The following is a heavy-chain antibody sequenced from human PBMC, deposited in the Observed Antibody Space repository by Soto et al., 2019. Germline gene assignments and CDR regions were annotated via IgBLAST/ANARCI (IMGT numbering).Heavy chain of an antibody. CDR2: ISAYNGNT. Sequence: GASVKVSCKASGYTFTSYGISWVRQAPGQGLEWMGWISAYNGNTNYAQKLQGRVTMTTDTSTSTAYMELRSLRSDDTAVYYCARDGRVTVYGDYGNWFDPWGQGTLVTVSS. V-gene: IGHV1-18*01. CDR1: GYTFTSYG. J-gene: IGHJ5*02. D-gene: IGHD4-17*01. CDR3: ARDGRVTVYGDYGNWFDP.